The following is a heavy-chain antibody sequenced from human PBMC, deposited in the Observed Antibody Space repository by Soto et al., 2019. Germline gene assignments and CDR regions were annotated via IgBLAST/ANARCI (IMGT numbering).Heavy chain of an antibody. J-gene: IGHJ5*02. CDR1: GYTFTGYY. CDR3: ARDADYSSSWGVNNWFDP. CDR2: INPNSGGT. V-gene: IGHV1-2*02. Sequence: ASVKVSCQASGYTFTGYYMHWVRQAPGQGLEWMGWINPNSGGTNYAQKFQGRVTMTRDTSISTAYMELSRLRSDDTAVYYWARDADYSSSWGVNNWFDPWGQGTLVTVSS. D-gene: IGHD6-13*01.